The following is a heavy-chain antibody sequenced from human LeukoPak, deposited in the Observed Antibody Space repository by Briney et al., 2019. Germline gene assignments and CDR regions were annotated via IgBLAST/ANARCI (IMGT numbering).Heavy chain of an antibody. Sequence: ATVKISCKVSGYTFTDYYMHWVHQAPGKGLEWMGLVDPEDGETIYAEKFQGRVTITADTSTDTAYMELSSLRSEDTAVYYCATDSTVRGPIPRGYFDYWGQGTLVTVSS. J-gene: IGHJ4*02. V-gene: IGHV1-69-2*01. CDR1: GYTFTDYY. CDR3: ATDSTVRGPIPRGYFDY. CDR2: VDPEDGET. D-gene: IGHD3-10*01.